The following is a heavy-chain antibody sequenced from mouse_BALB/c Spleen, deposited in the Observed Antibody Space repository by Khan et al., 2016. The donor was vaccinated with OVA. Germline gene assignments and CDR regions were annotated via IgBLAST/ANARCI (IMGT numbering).Heavy chain of an antibody. CDR3: ARTARIKY. Sequence: EVELVESGPGLVEPSQSLSLTCTVTGYSITSGYGWNWIRQFPGNKLEWMGYISYSGSTNYNPSLKSRISITRDTSKNQFFLQLNSVTTEDTATYYRARTARIKYWGQGTTLTVSS. D-gene: IGHD1-2*01. CDR2: ISYSGST. V-gene: IGHV3-2*02. J-gene: IGHJ2*01. CDR1: GYSITSGYG.